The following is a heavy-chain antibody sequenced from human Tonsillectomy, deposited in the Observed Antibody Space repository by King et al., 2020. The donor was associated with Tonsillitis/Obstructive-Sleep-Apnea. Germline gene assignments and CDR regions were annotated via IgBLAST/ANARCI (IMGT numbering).Heavy chain of an antibody. J-gene: IGHJ4*02. D-gene: IGHD1-14*01. CDR2: MNPNRGNT. CDR3: ARVNRLRAPPAY. V-gene: IGHV1-8*01. CDR1: GYTFTSYD. Sequence: QLVQSGAEVKKPGASVKVSCKASGYTFTSYDINWVRQATGQGLEWMGWMNPNRGNTGHAQNFQGRVTMTRNTSISTAYMELSSLRSEDPAVYYCARVNRLRAPPAYWGKGTLVTASS.